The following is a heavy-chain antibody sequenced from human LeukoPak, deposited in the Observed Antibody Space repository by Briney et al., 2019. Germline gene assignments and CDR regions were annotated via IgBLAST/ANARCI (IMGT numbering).Heavy chain of an antibody. CDR2: IYTSGST. V-gene: IGHV4-61*02. CDR1: GGSISSGSYY. CDR3: AREPGIAVAGTVR. D-gene: IGHD6-19*01. Sequence: SQTLSLTCTVSGGSISSGSYYWSWIRQPAGKGLEWIGRIYTSGSTNYNPSLKSRVTISVDTSKNQFSLKLSSVTAADTAVYYCAREPGIAVAGTVRWGQGTLVTVSS. J-gene: IGHJ4*02.